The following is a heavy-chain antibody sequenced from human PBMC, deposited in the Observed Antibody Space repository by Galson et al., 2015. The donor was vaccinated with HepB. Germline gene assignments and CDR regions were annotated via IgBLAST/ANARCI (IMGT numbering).Heavy chain of an antibody. J-gene: IGHJ6*02. CDR2: IDPSGSNT. V-gene: IGHV5-10-1*01. CDR1: GFRFTSYW. Sequence: QSGAEVKKPGESLRISCTSSGFRFTSYWITWVRQMPGKGLEWMGTIDPSGSNTKYSPSFHGHVTILVDKSIGTAYLQWSSLKASDTAMYYCARLGRVTSSQSYLYGMDVWGQGTTVTVSS. CDR3: ARLGRVTSSQSYLYGMDV. D-gene: IGHD2-21*02.